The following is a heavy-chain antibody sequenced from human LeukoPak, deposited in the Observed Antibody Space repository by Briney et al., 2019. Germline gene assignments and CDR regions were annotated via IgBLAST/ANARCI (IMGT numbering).Heavy chain of an antibody. Sequence: SETLSLTCAVYGGSFSGYYWSWIRQPPGKGLEWIGYIYYSGSTNYNPSLKSRVTISVDTSKNQFSLKLSSVAAADTAVYYCARPYSSSSLDAFDIWGQGTMVTVSS. J-gene: IGHJ3*02. V-gene: IGHV4-59*08. D-gene: IGHD6-6*01. CDR2: IYYSGST. CDR1: GGSFSGYY. CDR3: ARPYSSSSLDAFDI.